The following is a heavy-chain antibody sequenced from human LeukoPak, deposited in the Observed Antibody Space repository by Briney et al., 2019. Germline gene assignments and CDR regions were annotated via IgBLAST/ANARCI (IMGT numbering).Heavy chain of an antibody. CDR2: ISAGAGVI. V-gene: IGHV3-48*03. D-gene: IGHD3-9*01. Sequence: PGGSLRLSCAASGFTFSDYEMDWVRQAPEKGLEWVSYISAGAGVIFYADSVKGRFSITRDNAKNSLFLQMNGLRAEDTAVYYCARVRTTDTLTGYKQELDYWGRGTLVTVSS. J-gene: IGHJ4*02. CDR3: ARVRTTDTLTGYKQELDY. CDR1: GFTFSDYE.